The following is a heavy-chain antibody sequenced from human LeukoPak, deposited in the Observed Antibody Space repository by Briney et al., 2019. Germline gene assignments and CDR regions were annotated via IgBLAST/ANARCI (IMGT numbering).Heavy chain of an antibody. CDR1: GDSITSSGFY. V-gene: IGHV4-39*07. CDR2: IFHSGNT. J-gene: IGHJ5*01. CDR3: ARQIAVVEPTDPNWFDS. Sequence: PSETLSLTCSVSGDSITSSGFYWAWIRQPPGKGLQWIGSIFHSGNTHYSPSLESRLTMALDTSTGHFSLRLTSVTPADTAIYYCARQIAVVEPTDPNWFDSWGQGTLVTVSS. D-gene: IGHD2-21*01.